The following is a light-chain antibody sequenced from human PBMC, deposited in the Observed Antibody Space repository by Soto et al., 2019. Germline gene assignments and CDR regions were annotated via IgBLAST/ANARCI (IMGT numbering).Light chain of an antibody. V-gene: IGKV1-5*01. Sequence: DIQMTQSPSTLSGSVGDRVTITCRASQSVTHWLAWHQQRPGKAPKLLIYDASTLERGVPSRFSGSGSGTDFTLTISSLQVDDFATYYCHQYHSSSSTFGQGTKVEIK. CDR3: HQYHSSSST. CDR2: DAS. J-gene: IGKJ1*01. CDR1: QSVTHW.